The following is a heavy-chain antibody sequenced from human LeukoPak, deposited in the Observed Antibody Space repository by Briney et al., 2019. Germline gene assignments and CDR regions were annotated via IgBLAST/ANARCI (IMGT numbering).Heavy chain of an antibody. Sequence: GGSLRLSCAASGFIFRSNWMHWVRQALGEGLVWVSRINEDGSTTNHADSVKGRFTISRDNVKNTLYMEMNSLRAEDTAVYYCVRDLGGRSGHWGQGTLVTVSS. V-gene: IGHV3-74*01. CDR2: INEDGSTT. CDR3: VRDLGGRSGH. CDR1: GFIFRSNW. J-gene: IGHJ4*02. D-gene: IGHD1-26*01.